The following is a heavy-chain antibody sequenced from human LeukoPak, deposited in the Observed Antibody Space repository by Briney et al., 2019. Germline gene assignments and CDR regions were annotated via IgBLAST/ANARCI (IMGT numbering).Heavy chain of an antibody. Sequence: SETLSLTCTVSGGSISSSSYYWGWIRQPPGKGLEWIGSIYYSGSTYYNPSLKSRVTISVDTSKKQFSLKLRTATAADTAVYYCARIEAVTRGYNHAYYFDYWGQGTLVTVSS. J-gene: IGHJ4*02. V-gene: IGHV4-39*07. CDR1: GGSISSSSYY. D-gene: IGHD5-18*01. CDR3: ARIEAVTRGYNHAYYFDY. CDR2: IYYSGST.